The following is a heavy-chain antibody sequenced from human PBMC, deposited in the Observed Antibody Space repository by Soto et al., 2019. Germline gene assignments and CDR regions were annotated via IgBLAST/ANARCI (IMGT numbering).Heavy chain of an antibody. CDR3: ARVSSSWYKDYFDY. J-gene: IGHJ4*02. V-gene: IGHV1-69*12. CDR2: IIPIFGTT. D-gene: IGHD6-13*01. CDR1: GGTFSNYA. Sequence: QVQLVQSGAEVKKPGSSVKVSCKASGGTFSNYAISWVRQAPGQGLEWMGGIIPIFGTTNYAQRFQGRVTMTADESTSTAYMELSSLRSEDTGVYYGARVSSSWYKDYFDYWGQGTLVTVSS.